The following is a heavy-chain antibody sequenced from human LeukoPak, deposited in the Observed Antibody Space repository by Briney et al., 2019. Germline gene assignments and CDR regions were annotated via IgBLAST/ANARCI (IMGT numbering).Heavy chain of an antibody. J-gene: IGHJ4*02. CDR1: GFTFSSYS. V-gene: IGHV4-4*07. D-gene: IGHD3-10*01. CDR3: ARDTYYYGSGTYYFDY. Sequence: GSLRLSCAVSGFTFSSYSMNWVRQAPGKGLEWIGRIYTSGSTNYNPPLKSRVTMSVDTSKNQFSLKLSSVTAADTAVYYCARDTYYYGSGTYYFDYWGQGTLVTVSS. CDR2: IYTSGST.